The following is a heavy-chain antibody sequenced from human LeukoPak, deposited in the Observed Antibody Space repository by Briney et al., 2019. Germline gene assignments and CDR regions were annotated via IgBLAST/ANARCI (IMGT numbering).Heavy chain of an antibody. CDR3: ARSAGAARPFYYYYYYMDV. CDR2: IYYSGGT. D-gene: IGHD6-6*01. V-gene: IGHV4-39*07. Sequence: PSETLSLTCTVSGGSISSYYWSWIRQPPGKGLEWIGSIYYSGGTYYNPSLKSRVTISVDTSKNQFSLKLSSVTAADTAVYYCARSAGAARPFYYYYYYMDVWGKGTTVTVSS. CDR1: GGSISSYY. J-gene: IGHJ6*03.